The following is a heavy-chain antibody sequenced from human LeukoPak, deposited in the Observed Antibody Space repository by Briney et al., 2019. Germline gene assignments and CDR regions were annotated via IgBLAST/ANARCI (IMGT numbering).Heavy chain of an antibody. Sequence: GGSLRLSCAASGFTFSSYWMSWVRQAPGKGLEWVANIKQDGSEKYYVDSVKGRFTISRDNAKNSLYLQMNSLRAEDTAVYYCARGSYYYGSGSYLPVDYWGQEPWSPSPQ. D-gene: IGHD3-10*01. CDR2: IKQDGSEK. CDR3: ARGSYYYGSGSYLPVDY. CDR1: GFTFSSYW. J-gene: IGHJ4*01. V-gene: IGHV3-7*01.